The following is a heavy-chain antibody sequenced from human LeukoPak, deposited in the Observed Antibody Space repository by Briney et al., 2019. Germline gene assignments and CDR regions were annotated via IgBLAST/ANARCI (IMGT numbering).Heavy chain of an antibody. D-gene: IGHD1-26*01. CDR3: ARDKFSGSYFPHWFDP. Sequence: ASVKVSCKAPGYTFTSYYMHWVRQAPGQGLEWMGIINPSGGSTSYAQKFQGRVTMTRDTSTSTVYMELSSLRSEDTAVYYCARDKFSGSYFPHWFDPWGQGTLVTVSS. V-gene: IGHV1-46*03. J-gene: IGHJ5*02. CDR2: INPSGGST. CDR1: GYTFTSYY.